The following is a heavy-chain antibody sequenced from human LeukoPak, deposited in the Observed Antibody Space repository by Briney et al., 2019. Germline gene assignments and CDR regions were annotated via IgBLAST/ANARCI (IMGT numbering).Heavy chain of an antibody. CDR3: ARKVYSKFDY. CDR2: ISTTGGNT. J-gene: IGHJ4*02. D-gene: IGHD4-11*01. Sequence: GGSLRLSCAASGFTFNNYAMTWVRQAPGKGPEWVSAISTTGGNTYYSDSVKGRFTISRDNSKSTLYLQLNSLRVEDTAVYYCARKVYSKFDYWGQGTLVTVSS. V-gene: IGHV3-23*01. CDR1: GFTFNNYA.